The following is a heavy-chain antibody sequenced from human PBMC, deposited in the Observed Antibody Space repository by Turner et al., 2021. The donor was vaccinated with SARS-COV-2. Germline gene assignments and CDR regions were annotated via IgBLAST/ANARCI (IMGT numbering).Heavy chain of an antibody. V-gene: IGHV4-39*01. J-gene: IGHJ5*02. CDR3: ARPNTYYYGSGDSHGRSHNWFDP. CDR1: GGSISSTSYY. CDR2: IYYSGST. D-gene: IGHD3-10*01. Sequence: QLQLQESGPGLVKPSETLSLTCTVSGGSISSTSYYWGWSRQPPGKGLEWIGNIYYSGSTYYNPSLKSRVTISVDTSKNQFSLKLSSVTAADTAVYYCARPNTYYYGSGDSHGRSHNWFDPWGQGTLVTVSS.